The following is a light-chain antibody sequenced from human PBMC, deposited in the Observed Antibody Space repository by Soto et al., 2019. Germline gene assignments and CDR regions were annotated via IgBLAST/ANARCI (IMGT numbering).Light chain of an antibody. CDR1: EGISNG. CDR3: QQRRSYPIT. CDR2: TAS. J-gene: IGKJ5*01. Sequence: DIQLTQSPSFLSASMGDRVTITCRASEGISNGLAWYQQNPGKAPKLLIHTASALQSGVPSRFSGSGYGTQFTLTISSLQPEDSATYYCQQRRSYPITFGQGTRLEIK. V-gene: IGKV1-9*01.